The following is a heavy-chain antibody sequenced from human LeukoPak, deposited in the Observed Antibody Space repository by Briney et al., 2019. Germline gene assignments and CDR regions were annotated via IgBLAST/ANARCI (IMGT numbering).Heavy chain of an antibody. CDR3: AREREGSTLN. Sequence: GGSLRLSCAASGFTFDSYAVSWVRQAPGKGLERVSAISGSGLDTYYADSVKGRFTVSRDNSKNTVYLQMNSLRAEDTAIYYCAREREGSTLNWGQGTLVTVSS. V-gene: IGHV3-23*01. CDR1: GFTFDSYA. J-gene: IGHJ4*02. CDR2: ISGSGLDT. D-gene: IGHD5/OR15-5a*01.